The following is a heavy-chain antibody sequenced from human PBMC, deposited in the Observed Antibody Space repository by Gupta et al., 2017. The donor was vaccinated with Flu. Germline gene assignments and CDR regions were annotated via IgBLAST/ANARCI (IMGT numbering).Heavy chain of an antibody. J-gene: IGHJ6*02. CDR1: GGIFRNFA. CDR2: FIPVLGTA. Sequence: QVQPEQSGAEVKKPGSSVKVSCRASGGIFRNFAISWVRQAPGQGLEWMGGFIPVLGTADYAPRFQGRLTLTADESTSTAYMELSGLKSEDTAIYYCAKDPEVGSSYYYGMDVWGPGTTVTVS. V-gene: IGHV1-69*01. D-gene: IGHD1-26*01. CDR3: AKDPEVGSSYYYGMDV.